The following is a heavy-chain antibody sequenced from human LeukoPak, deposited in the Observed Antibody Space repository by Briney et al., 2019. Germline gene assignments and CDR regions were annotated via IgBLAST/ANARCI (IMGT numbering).Heavy chain of an antibody. Sequence: GESLKIPCKGSGYSFTSYWIGWVRQMPGKGLEWMGIIYPGDSDTRYNPFFQGQVTISADKSISTAYLQWSSLKASDTAVYYCARRAGEWELLDYWGQGTLVTVSS. CDR2: IYPGDSDT. D-gene: IGHD1-26*01. J-gene: IGHJ4*02. CDR1: GYSFTSYW. V-gene: IGHV5-51*01. CDR3: ARRAGEWELLDY.